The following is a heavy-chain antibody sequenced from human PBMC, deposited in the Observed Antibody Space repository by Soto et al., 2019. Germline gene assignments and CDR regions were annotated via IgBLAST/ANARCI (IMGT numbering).Heavy chain of an antibody. J-gene: IGHJ4*02. V-gene: IGHV4-59*01. D-gene: IGHD3-22*01. CDR3: ARDRDFYDSRGYYRTLDC. CDR2: IFHSGIT. CDR1: GGSFSNDY. Sequence: SETLSLTCFISGGSFSNDYWTWIRQSPGKGLERIGYIFHSGITDYNPSVKSRVPFSIDKSRNLFSLNLTSVTAAVTAVYYCARDRDFYDSRGYYRTLDCCGRGTLGTVSS.